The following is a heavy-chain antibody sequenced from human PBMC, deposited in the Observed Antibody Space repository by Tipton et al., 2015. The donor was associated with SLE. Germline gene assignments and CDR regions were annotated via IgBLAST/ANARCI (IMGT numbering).Heavy chain of an antibody. V-gene: IGHV4-39*01. CDR2: VFDTGYT. CDR1: GGPIRNSSYY. D-gene: IGHD6-25*01. CDR3: ARQDLGRAATLTFDI. J-gene: IGHJ4*02. Sequence: TLSLTCHVAGGPIRNSSYYWALLRQTRGKRLEWIGSVFDTGYTAYNPSLEGRVSLSVDTSNNEFSRKLSSVTAADTAAYFFARQDLGRAATLTFDIWGLGTLVTVSS.